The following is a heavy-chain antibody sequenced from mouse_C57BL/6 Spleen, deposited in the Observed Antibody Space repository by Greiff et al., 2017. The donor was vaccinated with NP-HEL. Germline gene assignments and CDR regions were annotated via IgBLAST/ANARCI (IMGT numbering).Heavy chain of an antibody. Sequence: EVMLVESGGGLVKPGGSLKLSCAASGFTFSDYGMHWVRQAPEKGLEWVAYISSGSSTIYYADTVKGRFTISRDNAKNTLFLQMTSLRSEDTAMYYCARGVGRAFDYWGQGTTLTVSS. CDR1: GFTFSDYG. CDR3: ARGVGRAFDY. V-gene: IGHV5-17*01. CDR2: ISSGSSTI. D-gene: IGHD4-1*01. J-gene: IGHJ2*01.